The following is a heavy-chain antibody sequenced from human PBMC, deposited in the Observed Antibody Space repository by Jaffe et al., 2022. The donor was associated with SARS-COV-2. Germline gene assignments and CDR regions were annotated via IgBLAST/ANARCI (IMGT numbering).Heavy chain of an antibody. CDR1: GGSISSYY. V-gene: IGHV4-59*01. CDR2: IYYSGST. J-gene: IGHJ2*01. D-gene: IGHD3-22*01. CDR3: ARVIRNYYDSSGYFDL. Sequence: QVQLQESGPGLVKPSETLSLTCTVSGGSISSYYWSWIRQPPGKGLEWIGYIYYSGSTNYNPSLKSRVTISVDTSKNQFSLKLSSVTAADTAVYYCARVIRNYYDSSGYFDLWGRGTLVTVSS.